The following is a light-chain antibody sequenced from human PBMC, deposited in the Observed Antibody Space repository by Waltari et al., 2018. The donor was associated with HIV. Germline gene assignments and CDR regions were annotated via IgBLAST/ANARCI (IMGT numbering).Light chain of an antibody. CDR3: QQYNSYWT. CDR2: KAS. V-gene: IGKV1-5*03. CDR1: QSISSW. Sequence: DIQMTQSPSTLSASVGDRVTITCRASQSISSWLAWYQQKPGKVPKLLIYKASSLESGVPSRFSGSGSGTEFTLNISILQRDDFATYYCQQYNSYWTFGQGTRVEIK. J-gene: IGKJ1*01.